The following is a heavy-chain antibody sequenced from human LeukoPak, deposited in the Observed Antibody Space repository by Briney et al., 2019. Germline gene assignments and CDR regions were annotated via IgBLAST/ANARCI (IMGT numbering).Heavy chain of an antibody. CDR3: AKSVSGSHSYQGGDY. D-gene: IGHD3-10*01. CDR2: IGGSGGNT. V-gene: IGHV3-23*01. Sequence: GGSLRLSYAASGFTFSSYAMRWVRPAAGKGLEWGSGIGGSGGNTYYANSVKGRFTMSRDNSKTTLDLQMNSLRAEDTAVYFCAKSVSGSHSYQGGDYWGQGTLVTVS. J-gene: IGHJ4*02. CDR1: GFTFSSYA.